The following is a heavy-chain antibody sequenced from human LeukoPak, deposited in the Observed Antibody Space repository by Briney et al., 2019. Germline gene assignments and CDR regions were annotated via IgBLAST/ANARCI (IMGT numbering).Heavy chain of an antibody. V-gene: IGHV3-21*01. CDR1: GFTFSSYS. D-gene: IGHD3-3*01. CDR2: ISSSSSYI. CDR3: ASTATYDFWSGYYGDY. Sequence: GSLRLSCAASGFTFSSYSMNWVRQAPGKGLEWVSSISSSSSYIYYADSVKGRFTISRDNAKNSLYLRMNSLRAEDTAVYYCASTATYDFWSGYYGDYWGQGTLVTVSS. J-gene: IGHJ4*02.